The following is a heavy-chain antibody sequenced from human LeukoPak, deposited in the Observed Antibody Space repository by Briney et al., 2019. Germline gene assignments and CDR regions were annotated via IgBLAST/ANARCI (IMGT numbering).Heavy chain of an antibody. Sequence: SGTLSLTCAVSGGSISSYYWSWIRQPPGKGLEWIGYIYYSGSTNYNPSLKSRVTISVDTSKNQFSLKLSSVTAADTAVYYCARDSRAYFDYWGQGTLVTVSS. CDR3: ARDSRAYFDY. CDR2: IYYSGST. V-gene: IGHV4-59*01. CDR1: GGSISSYY. J-gene: IGHJ4*02.